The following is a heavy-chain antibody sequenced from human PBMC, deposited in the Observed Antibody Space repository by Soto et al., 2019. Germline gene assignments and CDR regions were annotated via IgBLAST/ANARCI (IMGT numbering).Heavy chain of an antibody. CDR3: AREPYLPMARNDF. CDR2: THYSGTT. J-gene: IGHJ4*02. V-gene: IGHV4-38-2*02. CDR1: GFSISSGHY. D-gene: IGHD3-10*01. Sequence: PSETLSLTCAVSGFSISSGHYWGWMRQPPGKGLEWIGSTHYSGTTYYNPSLKGRLIISIDTSRNQFSLSLNSVTAADTAVYFCAREPYLPMARNDFWGQGAQVTVSS.